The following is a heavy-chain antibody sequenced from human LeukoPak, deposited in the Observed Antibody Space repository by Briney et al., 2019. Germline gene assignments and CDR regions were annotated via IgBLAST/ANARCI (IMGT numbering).Heavy chain of an antibody. Sequence: GASVKVSCKASGGTFSSYAISWVRQAPGQGLEWMGGIIPIFGTANYAQKFQGRVTITADESTSTAYMELSSLRSEDTAVYYCARDRVEIAAAGTGPGFDPWGQGTLVTVSS. D-gene: IGHD6-13*01. J-gene: IGHJ5*02. CDR1: GGTFSSYA. CDR3: ARDRVEIAAAGTGPGFDP. V-gene: IGHV1-69*13. CDR2: IIPIFGTA.